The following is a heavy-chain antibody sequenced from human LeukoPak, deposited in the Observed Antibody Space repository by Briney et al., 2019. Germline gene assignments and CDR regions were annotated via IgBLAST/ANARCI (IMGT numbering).Heavy chain of an antibody. J-gene: IGHJ6*02. CDR2: INHSGST. V-gene: IGHV4-34*01. D-gene: IGHD3-10*01. CDR1: GGSFSGYY. Sequence: PSETLSLTCAVYGGSFSGYYWSWIRQPPGKGLEWIGEINHSGSTNYNPSLKSRVTISVDTSKNQFSLKLSSVTAADTAVYYCARGHGSGSYLSYDYYGMDVWGQGTTVTVSS. CDR3: ARGHGSGSYLSYDYYGMDV.